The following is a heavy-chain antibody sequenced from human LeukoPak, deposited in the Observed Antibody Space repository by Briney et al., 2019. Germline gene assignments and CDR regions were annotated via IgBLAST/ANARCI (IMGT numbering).Heavy chain of an antibody. V-gene: IGHV3-30*18. CDR3: AKERYGDFDY. CDR1: GFTFSSYG. D-gene: IGHD4-17*01. J-gene: IGHJ4*02. Sequence: PGGSLRLSCAASGFTFSSYGMHWVRQAPGKGLEWVAVISYDGSNKYYADSVKGRFTISRDNSKNTLYLQMNSLRAEDTAVYYCAKERYGDFDYWGQGTLVTVSP. CDR2: ISYDGSNK.